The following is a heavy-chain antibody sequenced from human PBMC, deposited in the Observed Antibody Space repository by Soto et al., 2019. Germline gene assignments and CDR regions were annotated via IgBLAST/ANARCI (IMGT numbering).Heavy chain of an antibody. CDR3: VKEAGPCCDWSYYFDS. J-gene: IGHJ4*02. Sequence: GGSLRLSCAASGFTFSSYGMHWVRQAPGKGLEWVAVILYDGSEKWFADSVKGRFAITRDNSLNMLWLLMSGLRAEDTAVYYCVKEAGPCCDWSYYFDSWGQGTVVTVSS. V-gene: IGHV3-30*18. CDR2: ILYDGSEK. D-gene: IGHD3-9*01. CDR1: GFTFSSYG.